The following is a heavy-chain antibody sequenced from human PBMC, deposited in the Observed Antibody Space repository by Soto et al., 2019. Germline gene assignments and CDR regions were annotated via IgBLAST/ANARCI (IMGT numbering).Heavy chain of an antibody. CDR2: INHSGST. CDR3: ARRTTGTTLGVPFDY. CDR1: GGSISSYY. D-gene: IGHD1-1*01. J-gene: IGHJ4*02. V-gene: IGHV4-34*01. Sequence: PSETLSLTCTVSGGSISSYYWSWIRQPPGKGLEWIGEINHSGSTNYNPSLKSRVTISVDTSKNQFSLKLSSVTAADTAVYYCARRTTGTTLGVPFDYWGQGTLVTVSS.